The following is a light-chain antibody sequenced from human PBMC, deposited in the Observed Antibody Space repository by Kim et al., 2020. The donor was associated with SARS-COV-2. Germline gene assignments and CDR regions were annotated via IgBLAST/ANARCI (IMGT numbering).Light chain of an antibody. Sequence: PGERATRSCRASQSVSNNVAWYQFKPGQPPRLLIYGASTRATGVPARFSGAGSGTDFTLTVNSLQSEDFAVYYCHQYNDWPPGDTFGQGTKLEI. CDR1: QSVSNN. V-gene: IGKV3-15*01. CDR2: GAS. J-gene: IGKJ2*01. CDR3: HQYNDWPPGDT.